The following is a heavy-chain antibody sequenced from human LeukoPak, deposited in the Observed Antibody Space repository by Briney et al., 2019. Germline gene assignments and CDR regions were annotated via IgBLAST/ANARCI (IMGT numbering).Heavy chain of an antibody. Sequence: SETLSLTCTDSGGSITNYYWTWIRQPPGKELEWFDYIHYSGSTNYNPSLKSRVTISVDPSKNQFSLKLSSVTAADAAVYYCARASVTYYYYYYIDVWGIGTTVTVSS. CDR2: IHYSGST. D-gene: IGHD4-11*01. CDR3: ARASVTYYYYYYIDV. V-gene: IGHV4-59*01. CDR1: GGSITNYY. J-gene: IGHJ6*03.